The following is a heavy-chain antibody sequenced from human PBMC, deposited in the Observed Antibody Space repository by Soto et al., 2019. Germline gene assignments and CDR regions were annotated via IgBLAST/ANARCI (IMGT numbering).Heavy chain of an antibody. CDR2: INGDGGTT. V-gene: IGHV3-74*01. CDR1: GFTFSSYW. Sequence: PGGSLRLSCAASGFTFSSYWMHWVRQAPGKGLVWVSRINGDGGTTHYADSVKGRFTISRDNSKNSLYLQMNSLRAEDTAVYYCAKDSTGPPTIGSGGMDVWGQGTTVTVSS. J-gene: IGHJ6*02. D-gene: IGHD3-10*01. CDR3: AKDSTGPPTIGSGGMDV.